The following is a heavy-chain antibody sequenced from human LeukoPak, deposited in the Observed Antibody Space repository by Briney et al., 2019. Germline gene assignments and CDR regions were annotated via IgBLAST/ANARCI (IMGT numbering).Heavy chain of an antibody. CDR1: GFTFSSYA. D-gene: IGHD1-26*01. V-gene: IGHV3-30*04. Sequence: PGGSLRLSCAASGFTFSSYAMHWVRQAPGKGLEWVAVISYDGSNKYYADSVKGRFTISRDNSKNTLYLQMNSLRAEDTAVYYCARLKGSYGLDYWGLGTLVTVSS. CDR3: ARLKGSYGLDY. J-gene: IGHJ4*02. CDR2: ISYDGSNK.